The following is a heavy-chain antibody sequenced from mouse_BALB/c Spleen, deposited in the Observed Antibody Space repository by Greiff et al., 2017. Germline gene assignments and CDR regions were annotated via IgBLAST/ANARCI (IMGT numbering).Heavy chain of an antibody. V-gene: IGHV1S56*01. Sequence: VQLQQSGPELVKPGASVRISCKASGYTFTSYYIHWVKQRPGQGLEWIGWIYPGNVNTKYNEKFKGKATLTADKSSSTAYMQLSSLTSEDSAVYFRASNYRYDWAMDYWGQGTSVTVSS. D-gene: IGHD2-14*01. J-gene: IGHJ4*01. CDR2: IYPGNVNT. CDR3: ASNYRYDWAMDY. CDR1: GYTFTSYY.